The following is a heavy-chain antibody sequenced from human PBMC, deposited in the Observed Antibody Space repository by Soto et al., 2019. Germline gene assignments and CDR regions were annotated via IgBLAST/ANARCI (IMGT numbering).Heavy chain of an antibody. Sequence: EVQLVESGGGLVQPGGSLRLSCAASGFTFSSYSMNWVRQAPGKGLEWVSYISSSSSTIYYADSVKGRFTISRDNAKNSLYLQMKSVRAEDTAVYYCARREYSGYDAWGQGTLVTVSS. D-gene: IGHD5-12*01. J-gene: IGHJ5*02. V-gene: IGHV3-48*01. CDR2: ISSSSSTI. CDR1: GFTFSSYS. CDR3: ARREYSGYDA.